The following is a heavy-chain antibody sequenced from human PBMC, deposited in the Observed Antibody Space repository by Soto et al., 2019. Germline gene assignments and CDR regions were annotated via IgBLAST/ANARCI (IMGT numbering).Heavy chain of an antibody. CDR1: GFSFSTYG. V-gene: IGHV3-30*18. Sequence: QEQVVESGGGVVHPGRSLRLSCAASGFSFSTYGMHWVRQAPGKGLEWVALISYEGSNSYYAYSVKGRFTISRDNSKNTVYLQMNSLRAEDTAMYYCAKDRGSGYYGSIDFWGQGTLVSGSS. D-gene: IGHD2-15*01. CDR2: ISYEGSNS. J-gene: IGHJ4*02. CDR3: AKDRGSGYYGSIDF.